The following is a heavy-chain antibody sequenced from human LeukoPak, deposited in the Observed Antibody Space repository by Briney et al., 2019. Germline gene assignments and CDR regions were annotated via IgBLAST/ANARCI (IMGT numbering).Heavy chain of an antibody. CDR3: ARAGHAYSSSWYENYYYYGMDV. J-gene: IGHJ6*02. CDR2: IIPIFGTA. CDR1: GGTFSSYA. V-gene: IGHV1-69*13. D-gene: IGHD6-13*01. Sequence: SVKVSCTASGGTFSSYAISWVRQAPGQGLEWMGGIIPIFGTANYAQKFQGRVTITADESTSTAYMELSSLRSEDTAVYYCARAGHAYSSSWYENYYYYGMDVWGQGTTVTVSS.